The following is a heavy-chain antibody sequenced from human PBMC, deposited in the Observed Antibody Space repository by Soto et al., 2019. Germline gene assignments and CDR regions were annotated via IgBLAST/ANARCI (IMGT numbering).Heavy chain of an antibody. CDR3: AREYCSGGSCYPFDP. J-gene: IGHJ5*02. Sequence: SVKVSCKASGGTFSSYAISWVRQAPGQGLEWMGGIIPIFGTANYAQKFQGRVTITADKSTSTAYMELSSLRSEDTAVYYCAREYCSGGSCYPFDPWGQGTLVTVSS. V-gene: IGHV1-69*06. D-gene: IGHD2-15*01. CDR2: IIPIFGTA. CDR1: GGTFSSYA.